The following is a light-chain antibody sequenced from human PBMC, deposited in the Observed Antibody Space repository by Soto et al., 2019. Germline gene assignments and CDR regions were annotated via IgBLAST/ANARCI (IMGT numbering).Light chain of an antibody. CDR2: GAS. Sequence: EILLTQAPDTLALSPREGGNLCCSAAQSVGTRLAWYQHKTGQAPRLLISGASSRATGIPDRFTGSGSETSFTLTISRLEPEDFALYYCQHYQSGHPITFGQGTRLEI. V-gene: IGKV3-20*01. J-gene: IGKJ5*01. CDR3: QHYQSGHPIT. CDR1: QSVGTR.